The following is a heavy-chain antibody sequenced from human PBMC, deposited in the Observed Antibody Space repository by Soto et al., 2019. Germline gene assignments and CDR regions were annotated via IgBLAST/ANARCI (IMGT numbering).Heavy chain of an antibody. CDR3: ASVGSIAAAGTGWYFDL. D-gene: IGHD6-13*01. CDR1: GFTVSSNY. CDR2: IYSGGST. J-gene: IGHJ2*01. Sequence: PGGSLRLSCAASGFTVSSNYMSWVRQAPGKGLEWVSVIYSGGSTYYADSVKGRFTISRHNSKNTLYLQMNSLRAEDTAVYYCASVGSIAAAGTGWYFDLWGRGTLVTVSS. V-gene: IGHV3-53*04.